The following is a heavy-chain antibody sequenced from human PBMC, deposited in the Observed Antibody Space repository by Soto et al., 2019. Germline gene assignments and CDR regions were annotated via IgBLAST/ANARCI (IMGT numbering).Heavy chain of an antibody. CDR1: GLTFSSHA. V-gene: IGHV3-23*01. J-gene: IGHJ3*02. D-gene: IGHD3-10*01. Sequence: LRLSCAASGLTFSSHAMSWVRQAPGKGLGCVSVISNNGGVTYYANFVKGRFTISRDNSKNTPYLEMNSLRAEDTAVYYCAKVTMLRAPGAFDIWRERTMVTV. CDR2: ISNNGGVT. CDR3: AKVTMLRAPGAFDI.